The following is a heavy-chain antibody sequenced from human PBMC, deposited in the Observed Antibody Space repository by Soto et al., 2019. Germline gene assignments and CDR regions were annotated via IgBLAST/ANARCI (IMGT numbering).Heavy chain of an antibody. CDR2: IYYSGST. CDR1: GGSVSSGSYY. J-gene: IGHJ4*02. V-gene: IGHV4-61*01. D-gene: IGHD6-25*01. Sequence: QVQLQESGPGLVKPSETLSLTCTVSGGSVSSGSYYWSWIRQPPGKGLEWIGYIYYSGSTNYNPSLKSRVTLSVDTSKNQFSLKLSSVTAADTAVYFCASTGYSSGWRGYWGQGTLVTVSS. CDR3: ASTGYSSGWRGY.